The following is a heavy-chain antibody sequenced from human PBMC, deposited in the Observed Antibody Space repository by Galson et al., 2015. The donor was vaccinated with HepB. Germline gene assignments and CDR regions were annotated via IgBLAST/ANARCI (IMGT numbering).Heavy chain of an antibody. CDR2: INPNTGAT. CDR3: ARDGRYCASTYCYVVWFDP. CDR1: GYTFTGYY. V-gene: IGHV1-2*02. Sequence: SVKVSCKASGYTFTGYYIHWVRQAPGQGLEWMGWINPNTGATDYAQNFQGRVTLTRDTSISTAYMELSSLRSDDTAVYYCARDGRYCASTYCYVVWFDPWGQGTLVTVSS. D-gene: IGHD2-2*01. J-gene: IGHJ5*02.